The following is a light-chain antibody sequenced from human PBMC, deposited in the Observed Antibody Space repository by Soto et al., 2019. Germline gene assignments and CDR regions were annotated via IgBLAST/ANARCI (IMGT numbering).Light chain of an antibody. Sequence: QSVLTQPASVSGSPGQSITISCTGTSSDVGGYNYVSWYQQHPGKAPKLMIYEVSNRPSGIPNRFSGSKSGNTASLTISGLQAEDEADYYCISYTYSSAPGSSTPVVFGGGTKLTVL. CDR3: ISYTYSSAPGSSTPVV. J-gene: IGLJ2*01. V-gene: IGLV2-14*01. CDR2: EVS. CDR1: SSDVGGYNY.